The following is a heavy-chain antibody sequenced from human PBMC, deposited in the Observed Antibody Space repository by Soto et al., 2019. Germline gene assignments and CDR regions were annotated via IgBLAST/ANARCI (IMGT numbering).Heavy chain of an antibody. CDR1: GFPFTSFA. Sequence: EVQLWDSGGGLVQPGGSLRLSCAASGFPFTSFAMCWLRQAPGKGLEWVSHISANGVATSYADSVKGRFTTSRDNSKNVLYLQLNSLRAEDTAVYYCAKGFTRLQDDTNGWENGGQGTLVTVSS. CDR2: ISANGVAT. V-gene: IGHV3-23*01. J-gene: IGHJ4*02. CDR3: AKGFTRLQDDTNGWEN. D-gene: IGHD2-8*01.